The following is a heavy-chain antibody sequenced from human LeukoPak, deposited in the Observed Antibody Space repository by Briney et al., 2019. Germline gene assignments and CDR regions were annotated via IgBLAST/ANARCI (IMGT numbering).Heavy chain of an antibody. CDR3: VGGPGWVFDL. D-gene: IGHD6-19*01. V-gene: IGHV3-30-3*01. CDR1: GFTFSGHP. J-gene: IGHJ2*01. CDR2: ISHDGNNE. Sequence: GGSLRLSCAASGFTFSGHPMHWVRQTPTMGLEWVAVISHDGNNEYYPDSVKGRFTVSRENSRNTLYLQMSSLRPEDTAMYYCVGGPGWVFDLWGRGTLVTVSS.